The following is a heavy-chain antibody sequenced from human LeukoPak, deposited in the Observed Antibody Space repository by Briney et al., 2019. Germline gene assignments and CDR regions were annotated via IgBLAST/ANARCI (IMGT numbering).Heavy chain of an antibody. CDR1: GGSFSGYY. CDR2: INHSGST. CDR3: ARLVFTMIVARFDY. J-gene: IGHJ4*02. D-gene: IGHD3-22*01. V-gene: IGHV4-34*01. Sequence: SETLSLTCTVSGGSFSGYYWSWIRQPPGKGLEWIGEINHSGSTNYNPSLKSRVTISVDTSKNQFSLKLSSVTAADTAVYYCARLVFTMIVARFDYWGQGTLVTVSS.